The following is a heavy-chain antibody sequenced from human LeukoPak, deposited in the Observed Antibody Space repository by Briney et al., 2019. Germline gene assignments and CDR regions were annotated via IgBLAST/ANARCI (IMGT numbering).Heavy chain of an antibody. CDR1: GFTFDDYA. Sequence: GGSLRLSCAASGFTFDDYAMHWVRQAPGKGLEWVSGISWNSGSIGYADSVKGRFTISRDNAKNSLYLQMNSLRAEDTALYYCAKADSSGYSFAFDIWGQGTMVTVSS. CDR3: AKADSSGYSFAFDI. CDR2: ISWNSGSI. D-gene: IGHD3-22*01. V-gene: IGHV3-9*01. J-gene: IGHJ3*02.